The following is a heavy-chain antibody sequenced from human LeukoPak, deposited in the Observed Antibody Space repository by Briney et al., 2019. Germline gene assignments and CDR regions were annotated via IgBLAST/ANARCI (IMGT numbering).Heavy chain of an antibody. CDR1: GFTFSSYS. D-gene: IGHD6-13*01. J-gene: IGHJ5*02. CDR2: ISSSSSYI. V-gene: IGHV3-21*01. Sequence: GGSLRLSCAASGFTFSSYSMNWVRQAPGKGLEWVSSISSSSSYIYYADSVKGRFTISRDNSKNTLYLQMNSLRAEDTAVYYCARGGSWSYSWFDPWGQGTLVTVSS. CDR3: ARGGSWSYSWFDP.